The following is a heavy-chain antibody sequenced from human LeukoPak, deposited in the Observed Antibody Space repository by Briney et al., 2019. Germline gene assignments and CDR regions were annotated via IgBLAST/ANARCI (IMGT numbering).Heavy chain of an antibody. Sequence: GGSLRLSCAASGFTFSSYAMSWVRQAPGKGLEWVSAISGSGGSTYYADSVKGRFTISRDNSKNTLYLQVNSLRAEDTAVYYCAKDHLRLTMIGRQFDYWGQGTLVTVSS. CDR1: GFTFSSYA. J-gene: IGHJ4*02. CDR3: AKDHLRLTMIGRQFDY. D-gene: IGHD3-22*01. V-gene: IGHV3-23*01. CDR2: ISGSGGST.